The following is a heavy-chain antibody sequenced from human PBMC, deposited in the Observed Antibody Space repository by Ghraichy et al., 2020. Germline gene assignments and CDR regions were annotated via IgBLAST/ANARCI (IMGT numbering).Heavy chain of an antibody. CDR3: ARIQYYYDSSGYYTGYFDY. Sequence: SGPTLVKPTETLTLTCTVSGFSLSNARMGVSWIRQPPGKALEWLAHIFSNDEKSYSTSLKSRLTISKDTSKSQVVLTMTNMDPVDTATYYCARIQYYYDSSGYYTGYFDYWGQGTLVTVSS. J-gene: IGHJ4*02. D-gene: IGHD3-22*01. CDR1: GFSLSNARMG. CDR2: IFSNDEK. V-gene: IGHV2-26*01.